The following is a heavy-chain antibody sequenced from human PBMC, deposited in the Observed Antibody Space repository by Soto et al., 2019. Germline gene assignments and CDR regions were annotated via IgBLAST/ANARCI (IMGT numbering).Heavy chain of an antibody. D-gene: IGHD3-10*01. V-gene: IGHV2-5*02. CDR3: AHRSAYYYGWGSYVLDS. CDR1: GFSLSTSGVG. J-gene: IGHJ4*02. CDR2: IYWDDDK. Sequence: QITLKESGPTLVKPTQTLTLTCTFSGFSLSTSGVGVGWIRQPPGKALEWLALIYWDDDKRYSPSLKSRLTSSTDTSQSLVVVTMTNMDPVDTATYCCAHRSAYYYGWGSYVLDSWGQGTLVTVSS.